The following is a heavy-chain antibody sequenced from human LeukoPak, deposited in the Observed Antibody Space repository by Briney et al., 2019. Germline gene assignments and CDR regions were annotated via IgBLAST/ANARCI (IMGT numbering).Heavy chain of an antibody. CDR2: INSDGSSL. V-gene: IGHV3-74*03. D-gene: IGHD3-10*02. Sequence: GGSLRLSCAASGFTFSSYSMNWVRQAPGKGLVWVSRINSDGSSLTYADSVKGRFTVSRDNAKNTLYLQMNSLRAEDTAMYYCTRDLRMDYYYVDYYYYGMDVWGQGTTVTVSS. J-gene: IGHJ6*02. CDR3: TRDLRMDYYYVDYYYYGMDV. CDR1: GFTFSSYS.